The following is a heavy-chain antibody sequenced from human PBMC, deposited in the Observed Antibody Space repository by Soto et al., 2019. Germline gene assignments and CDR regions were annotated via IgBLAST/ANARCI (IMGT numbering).Heavy chain of an antibody. Sequence: SETLSLTCTVSGGSISSGDSYWSWLRQPPGKGLEWIGYIYYSGSTYYNPSLKSRVTISVDTSKNQFSLKLSSVTAADTAVYYCARDRITGTYYYYYGMDVWGQGTTVTVSS. J-gene: IGHJ6*02. V-gene: IGHV4-30-4*01. CDR3: ARDRITGTYYYYYGMDV. CDR1: GGSISSGDSY. CDR2: IYYSGST. D-gene: IGHD1-20*01.